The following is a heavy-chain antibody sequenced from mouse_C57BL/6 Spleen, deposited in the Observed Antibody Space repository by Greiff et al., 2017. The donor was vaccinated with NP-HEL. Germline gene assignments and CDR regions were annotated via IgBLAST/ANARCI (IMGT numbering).Heavy chain of an antibody. CDR1: GYTFTSYG. V-gene: IGHV1-81*01. Sequence: QVQLKQSGAELARPGASVKLSCKASGYTFTSYGISWVKQRTGQGLEWIGEIYPRSGNTYYNEKFKGKATLTADKSSSTAYMELRSLTSEDSAVYFCARDYDYSFAYWGQGTLVTVSA. J-gene: IGHJ3*01. D-gene: IGHD2-4*01. CDR3: ARDYDYSFAY. CDR2: IYPRSGNT.